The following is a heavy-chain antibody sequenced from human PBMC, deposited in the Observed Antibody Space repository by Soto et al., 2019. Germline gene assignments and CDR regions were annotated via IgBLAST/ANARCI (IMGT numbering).Heavy chain of an antibody. CDR2: INWNSVTF. Sequence: EVQLVEAGGGLVQPGGSLRLSCAASEFTFHNYALHWVRQAPGKGLEWVSGINWNSVTFGYADSVKGRFTISRANSKNSLYLELNRLRAEDTAFYYCVRDRDEDFGYDLDYFDYWGQGTLVTVSS. V-gene: IGHV3-9*01. J-gene: IGHJ4*02. CDR3: VRDRDEDFGYDLDYFDY. CDR1: EFTFHNYA. D-gene: IGHD5-12*01.